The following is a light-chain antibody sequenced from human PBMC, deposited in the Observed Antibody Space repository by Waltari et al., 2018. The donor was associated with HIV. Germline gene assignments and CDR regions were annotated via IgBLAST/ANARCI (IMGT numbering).Light chain of an antibody. J-gene: IGLJ3*02. CDR2: EVS. V-gene: IGLV2-14*01. Sequence: QSALTQPASVSGSPGQSITISCTGTRSDVGGYNYVHWYQQHPGKSPKLMIFEVSTRPAGVSNRLSGSKSVNTASLTISGLQAEDEADYYCSSYTTRSTPDPNWVFGGGTKLTVL. CDR3: SSYTTRSTPDPNWV. CDR1: RSDVGGYNY.